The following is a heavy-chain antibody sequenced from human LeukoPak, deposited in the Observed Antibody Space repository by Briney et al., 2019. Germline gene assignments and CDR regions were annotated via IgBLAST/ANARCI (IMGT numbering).Heavy chain of an antibody. CDR3: ASETIFGVSNAFDI. V-gene: IGHV4-38-2*01. CDR1: GYSISSGYY. J-gene: IGHJ3*02. Sequence: KPSETLSLTCAVSGYSISSGYYWGWIRQPPGKGLEWIGSIYHSGSTYYNPSLKSRVTISVDTSKSQFSLKLSSVTAADTAVYYCASETIFGVSNAFDIWGQGTMVTVSS. CDR2: IYHSGST. D-gene: IGHD3-3*01.